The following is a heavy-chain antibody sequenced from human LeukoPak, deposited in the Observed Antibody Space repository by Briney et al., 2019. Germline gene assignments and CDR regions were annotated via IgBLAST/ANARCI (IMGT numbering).Heavy chain of an antibody. V-gene: IGHV1-2*02. CDR2: INPNSGDT. CDR1: GYTFSGLY. CDR3: ARPDTSMIIGGYYFDY. D-gene: IGHD5-18*01. Sequence: ASVKVSCKASGYTFSGLYIHWMRQAPGQGLEWMGWINPNSGDTKYAQKFQGRVTMTRDTSISTAYMEVRRLKSDDRAVYYGARPDTSMIIGGYYFDYWGQGTLVTVSS. J-gene: IGHJ4*02.